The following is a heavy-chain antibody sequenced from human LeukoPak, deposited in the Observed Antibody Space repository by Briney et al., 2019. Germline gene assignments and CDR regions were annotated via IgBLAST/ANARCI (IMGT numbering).Heavy chain of an antibody. CDR2: IKPDGSET. J-gene: IGHJ5*01. CDR3: ATAVSVAGDS. Sequence: GGSLRLSCAASGFIFSTNWMSWFRQAPGKGLEWVAHIKPDGSETYCVDSVKGRFTISRDNAKNSLYLQMYSLRADDTAVYYCATAVSVAGDSWGQGTLVTVSS. V-gene: IGHV3-7*01. D-gene: IGHD6-19*01. CDR1: GFIFSTNW.